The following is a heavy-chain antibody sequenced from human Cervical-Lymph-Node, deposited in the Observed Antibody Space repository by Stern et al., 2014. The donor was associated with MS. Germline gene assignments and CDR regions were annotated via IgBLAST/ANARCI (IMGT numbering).Heavy chain of an antibody. V-gene: IGHV3-30*03. CDR3: ARDYEDTSMLFDH. CDR2: IYYDGNHK. Sequence: MQLVESGGAVVQPGRSLGLSCAASGFTFSSYGMHWVRQAPGKGLEWVTVIYYDGNHKFYAASVKGRFTISRDNSKNTLHLQMNSVTPDDTAIYYCARDYEDTSMLFDHWGQGTLVTVSS. D-gene: IGHD2-8*01. J-gene: IGHJ4*02. CDR1: GFTFSSYG.